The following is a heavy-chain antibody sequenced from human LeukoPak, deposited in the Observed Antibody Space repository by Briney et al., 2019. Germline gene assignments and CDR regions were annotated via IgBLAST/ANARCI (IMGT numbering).Heavy chain of an antibody. CDR1: GFTFSRYW. Sequence: PGGSLRLSCAASGFTFSRYWMHWVRQAPGKGLMWVSRISPDGSSTLYADSVKGRFTISRDNAKNSLYLQMNSLRAEDTAVYYCARDDGGFGVVTIYYFDYWGQGTLVTVSS. D-gene: IGHD3-3*01. CDR2: ISPDGSST. CDR3: ARDDGGFGVVTIYYFDY. J-gene: IGHJ4*02. V-gene: IGHV3-74*03.